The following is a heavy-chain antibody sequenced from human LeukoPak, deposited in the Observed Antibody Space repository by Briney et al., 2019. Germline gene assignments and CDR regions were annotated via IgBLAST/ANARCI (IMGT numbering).Heavy chain of an antibody. CDR1: GGSFSGYY. J-gene: IGHJ3*02. Sequence: KPSETLSLTCAVYGGSFSGYYWSWIRQPPGKGLEWIGEINHSGSTNYNPSLKSRVTISVDTSKNQFSLKLSSVTAADTAVYYCARGAGYYDFWSGYRHAFDIWGQGTMVTVSS. CDR2: INHSGST. V-gene: IGHV4-34*01. D-gene: IGHD3-3*01. CDR3: ARGAGYYDFWSGYRHAFDI.